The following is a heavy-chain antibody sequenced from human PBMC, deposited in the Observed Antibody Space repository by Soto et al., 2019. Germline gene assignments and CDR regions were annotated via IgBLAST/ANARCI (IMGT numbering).Heavy chain of an antibody. Sequence: VQLQESGPGLVKPSETLSLTCTVSGASISGFYWSWIRKSAGKGLEWIGRIYATGTTDYNPSLKSRVMMSVDTSKKQFYLKLSSVTAADTAVYYCVRDGTKTLRDWFDPWGQGISVTVSS. J-gene: IGHJ5*02. D-gene: IGHD1-1*01. CDR3: VRDGTKTLRDWFDP. CDR1: GASISGFY. CDR2: IYATGTT. V-gene: IGHV4-4*07.